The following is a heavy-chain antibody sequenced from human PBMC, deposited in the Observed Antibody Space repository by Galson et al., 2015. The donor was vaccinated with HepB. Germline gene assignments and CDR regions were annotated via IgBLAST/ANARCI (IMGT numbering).Heavy chain of an antibody. CDR3: AREGVYDRRVDY. D-gene: IGHD3-22*01. V-gene: IGHV3-21*06. CDR1: GFTFSSHS. J-gene: IGHJ4*02. CDR2: ISSSGSHI. Sequence: SLRLSCAASGFTFSSHSMNWVRLAPGKGLEWVSSISSSGSHIFYADSVKGRFTISRDNAKNSLYLQMNSLRAEDTAVYYCAREGVYDRRVDYWGQGTLVTGSA.